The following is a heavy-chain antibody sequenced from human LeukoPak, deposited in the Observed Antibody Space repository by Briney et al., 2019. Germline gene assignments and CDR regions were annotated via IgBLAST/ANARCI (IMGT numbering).Heavy chain of an antibody. J-gene: IGHJ5*02. D-gene: IGHD3-10*01. CDR1: GGSISSYY. CDR2: IYYSGST. CDR3: ARHAPPNYYGSGSYLGWFDP. Sequence: KPSETLSLTCTVSGGSISSYYWSWIRRPPGKGLEWIGYIYYSGSTNYNPSLKSRVTISVDTSKNQFSLKLSSVTAADTAVYYCARHAPPNYYGSGSYLGWFDPWGQGTLVTVSS. V-gene: IGHV4-59*01.